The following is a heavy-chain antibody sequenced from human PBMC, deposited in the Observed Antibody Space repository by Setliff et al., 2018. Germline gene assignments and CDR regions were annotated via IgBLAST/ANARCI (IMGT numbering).Heavy chain of an antibody. Sequence: SETLSLTCAVYGGSFSGYYWTWIRQPPGKGLEWIGEINHSGSSNYNPSLKSRVTISVDTSKNQFSLNLSSVTAADTAVYYCARGPRYSGSYYVNYWGQGTRVTVS. CDR1: GGSFSGYY. J-gene: IGHJ4*02. CDR3: ARGPRYSGSYYVNY. CDR2: INHSGSS. D-gene: IGHD1-26*01. V-gene: IGHV4-34*01.